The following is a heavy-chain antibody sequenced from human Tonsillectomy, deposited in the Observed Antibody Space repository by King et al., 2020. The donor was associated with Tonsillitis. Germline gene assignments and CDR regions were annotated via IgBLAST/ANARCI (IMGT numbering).Heavy chain of an antibody. CDR2: IYYSGST. Sequence: QLQESGPGLVKPSETLSLTCTVSGGSVSSGSYYWSWIRQPPGKGLEWIGYIYYSGSTNYNPSLKSRVTISVDRSKNQFSLKLSSVTAADTAVYYCARGGGSTCSRGWFAPWGQGTLVTVSS. D-gene: IGHD6-13*01. V-gene: IGHV4-61*01. CDR3: ARGGGSTCSRGWFAP. CDR1: GGSVSSGSYY. J-gene: IGHJ5*02.